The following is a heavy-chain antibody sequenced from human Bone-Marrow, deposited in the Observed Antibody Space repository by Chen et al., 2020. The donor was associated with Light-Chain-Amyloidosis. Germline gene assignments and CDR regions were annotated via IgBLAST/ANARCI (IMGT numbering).Heavy chain of an antibody. D-gene: IGHD4-17*01. CDR2: LYPGGST. Sequence: EVQLVESGGGLIQPGGSLRLSCAASGFTVSSNYMSWVRQAPGQGLGWVSVLYPGGSTYYADSVKGRFTISRENSKNTLYLQMSSRRAEDTAVYYCARVRDPTYGGLDYWGQGTLVTVSS. V-gene: IGHV3-53*01. CDR3: ARVRDPTYGGLDY. CDR1: GFTVSSNY. J-gene: IGHJ4*02.